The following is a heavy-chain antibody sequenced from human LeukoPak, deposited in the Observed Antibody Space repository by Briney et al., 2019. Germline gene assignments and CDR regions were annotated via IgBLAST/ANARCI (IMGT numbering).Heavy chain of an antibody. CDR1: GYTFTSYG. D-gene: IGHD6-13*01. CDR3: ARSQYSSSWYGGYWYFDL. V-gene: IGHV1-18*01. Sequence: ASVKVSCKASGYTFTSYGISWVRQAPGQGLEWMGWISAYNGNTNYAQKLQGRVTMTTDTSTSTAYMELRSLRSDDTAVYYCARSQYSSSWYGGYWYFDLWGRGTLVTVSS. J-gene: IGHJ2*01. CDR2: ISAYNGNT.